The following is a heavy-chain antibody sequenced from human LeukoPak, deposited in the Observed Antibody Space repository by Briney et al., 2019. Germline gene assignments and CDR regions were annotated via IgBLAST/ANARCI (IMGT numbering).Heavy chain of an antibody. J-gene: IGHJ4*02. V-gene: IGHV1-2*02. D-gene: IGHD2-15*01. CDR3: ARVDRGYCSGGSCQDH. CDR2: INPNSGGT. Sequence: GASVKVPCKASGYTFTCYYMHWVRQAPGQGLEWMGWINPNSGGTNYAQKFQGRVTMTRGTSISTAYMELSRLRSDDTAVYYCARVDRGYCSGGSCQDHWGQGTLVTVSS. CDR1: GYTFTCYY.